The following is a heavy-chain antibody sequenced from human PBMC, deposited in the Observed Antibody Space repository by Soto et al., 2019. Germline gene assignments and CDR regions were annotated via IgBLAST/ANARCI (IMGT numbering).Heavy chain of an antibody. CDR3: ATSGRQQLVRRNWFDP. D-gene: IGHD6-13*01. CDR2: ISHGGNT. CDR1: GGSFDAYY. V-gene: IGHV4-34*01. J-gene: IGHJ5*02. Sequence: QVQLQQWVAGLLKPSETLSLTCAVYGGSFDAYYWSWIRQPPGKGLEWIGEISHGGNTNYNPSLKSRVTISVDTSKNQFSLKLSSVTAADTAVYYCATSGRQQLVRRNWFDPWGQGALVIVSS.